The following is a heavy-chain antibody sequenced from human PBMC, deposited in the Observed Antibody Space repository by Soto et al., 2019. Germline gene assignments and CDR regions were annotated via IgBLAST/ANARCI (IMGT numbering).Heavy chain of an antibody. CDR1: GYTFTSYG. Sequence: ASVKVSCKASGYTFTSYGISWARQAPGQGLEWMGWISAYNGNTNYAQKLQGRVTMTTDTSTSTAYMELRSLRSDDTAVYYCARGGLRFLEWLLYNWFDPWGQGTLVTVSS. CDR2: ISAYNGNT. CDR3: ARGGLRFLEWLLYNWFDP. V-gene: IGHV1-18*01. J-gene: IGHJ5*02. D-gene: IGHD3-3*01.